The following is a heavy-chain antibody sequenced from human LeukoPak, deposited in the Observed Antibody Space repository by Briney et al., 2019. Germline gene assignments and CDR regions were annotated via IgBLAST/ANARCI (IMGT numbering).Heavy chain of an antibody. CDR3: ARGAEEQLVPFDY. CDR2: IYYSGST. Sequence: PSETLSLTCTVSGASISGYYWSWIRQPPGKGLEWIGYIYYSGSTKYNPSLKSRVTISVDTSKNQFSLKLSSVTAADTAVYYCARGAEEQLVPFDYWGQGTLVTVSS. D-gene: IGHD6-13*01. CDR1: GASISGYY. V-gene: IGHV4-59*08. J-gene: IGHJ4*02.